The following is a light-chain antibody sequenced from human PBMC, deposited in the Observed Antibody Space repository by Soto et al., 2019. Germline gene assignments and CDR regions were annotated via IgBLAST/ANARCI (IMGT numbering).Light chain of an antibody. V-gene: IGKV3-15*01. CDR1: QSLGSN. Sequence: EIVMTQSTATLSVSPGERATLSCRASQSLGSNLAWYQQKPGLAPRLLIYGTSTRATDIPVRFSGSGSGTDFTLTISGLQSEDFAVYYCQQYNYWPRTFGPGTKVEIK. J-gene: IGKJ1*01. CDR3: QQYNYWPRT. CDR2: GTS.